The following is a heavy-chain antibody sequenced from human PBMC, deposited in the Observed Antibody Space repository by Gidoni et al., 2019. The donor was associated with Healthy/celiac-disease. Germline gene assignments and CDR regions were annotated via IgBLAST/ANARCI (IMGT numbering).Heavy chain of an antibody. V-gene: IGHV1-2*02. D-gene: IGHD5-12*01. Sequence: QVQLVQSGAEVKKPGASVKVSCKASGYTFTGYYMHWVRQAPGQGLEWMGWINPNSGGTNYAQKFQGRVTMTRDTSISTAYMELSRLRSDDTAVYYCARVIGEMATIFDAFDIWGQGTMVTVSS. CDR3: ARVIGEMATIFDAFDI. CDR1: GYTFTGYY. J-gene: IGHJ3*02. CDR2: INPNSGGT.